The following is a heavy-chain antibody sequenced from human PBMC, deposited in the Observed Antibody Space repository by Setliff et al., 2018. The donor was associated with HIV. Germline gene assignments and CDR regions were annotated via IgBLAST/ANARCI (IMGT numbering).Heavy chain of an antibody. V-gene: IGHV4-59*08. J-gene: IGHJ6*03. Sequence: PSETLSLTCTVSGGSIRSHYWSWIRQPPGKRLEWIGYIYYSGTTKYNPSLKSRVTISVDTSKKHFSLRLTSVTAADTAVYFCARGVIETDYDYVDIYYYNYMDVWGKGTTVTVSS. CDR1: GGSIRSHY. D-gene: IGHD5-12*01. CDR2: IYYSGTT. CDR3: ARGVIETDYDYVDIYYYNYMDV.